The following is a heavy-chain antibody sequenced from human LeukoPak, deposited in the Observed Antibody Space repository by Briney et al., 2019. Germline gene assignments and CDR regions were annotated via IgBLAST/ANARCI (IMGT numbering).Heavy chain of an antibody. CDR1: GFTFGDYA. D-gene: IGHD2-2*01. J-gene: IGHJ3*01. V-gene: IGHV3-9*03. CDR2: IDWNSSNM. CDR3: AKDRSSTLDDAFDF. Sequence: TGGSLGLSCAASGFTFGDYAMHWVRQTPGKGLEWVSGIDWNSSNMVYADSVKGRFTISRDNAKNSLYLQMTSLRAEDMALYYCAKDRSSTLDDAFDFWGQGTMVTVSS.